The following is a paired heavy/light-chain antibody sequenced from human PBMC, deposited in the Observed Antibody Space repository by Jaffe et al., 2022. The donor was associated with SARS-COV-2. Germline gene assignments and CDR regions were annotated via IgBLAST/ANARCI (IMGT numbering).Light chain of an antibody. CDR2: GAS. CDR1: QSVSNS. CDR3: QQRINWPRT. J-gene: IGKJ4*01. Sequence: EIVLTQSPGTLSLSPGERATLSCRASQSVSNSLAWYQQRPGQAPRLLIYGASNRATGIPARFSGTGSGTDFTLTISSLEPEDFAVYYCQQRINWPRTFGGGTKVEIK. V-gene: IGKV3-11*01.
Heavy chain of an antibody. J-gene: IGHJ4*02. V-gene: IGHV3-30*04. CDR2: ISYDGSDK. CDR3: ATGFGGLTDY. CDR1: GFTFSTYD. Sequence: QVQLVESGGGVVQPGTSLRLSCAASGFTFSTYDMHWVRQAPGKGLEWVAVISYDGSDKYYADSVKGRFTISRDNSKNTLYLQMNSLRTEDTAVYYCATGFGGLTDYWGQGTLVTVSS. D-gene: IGHD3-10*01.